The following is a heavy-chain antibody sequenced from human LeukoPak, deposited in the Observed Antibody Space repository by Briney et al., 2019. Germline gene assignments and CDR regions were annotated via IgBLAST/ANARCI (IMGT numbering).Heavy chain of an antibody. D-gene: IGHD2-2*01. CDR2: ISSSGSTI. J-gene: IGHJ6*02. V-gene: IGHV3-48*03. CDR3: ARGAYCSSTSCPTGYYGMDV. Sequence: GGSLRLSCAASGFTFSGYEMNWVRQAPGKGLEWVSYISSSGSTICYADSVKGRFTISKDNAKNSLYLQMNSLRAEDTAVYYCARGAYCSSTSCPTGYYGMDVWGQGTTVTVSS. CDR1: GFTFSGYE.